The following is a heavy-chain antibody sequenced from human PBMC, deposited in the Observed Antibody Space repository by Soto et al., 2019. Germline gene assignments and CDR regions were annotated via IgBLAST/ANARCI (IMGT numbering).Heavy chain of an antibody. Sequence: GEALKISCKTSGYSFTSYWIGWVRQMPGKGMEWIGNIYPYDADTRYSPSFQGQVTMSADTSITTAYLQWSGLRASDTAMYFCARHLVGSTRWIFDYWGQGTLVTVSS. CDR1: GYSFTSYW. CDR3: ARHLVGSTRWIFDY. D-gene: IGHD2-2*01. J-gene: IGHJ4*02. CDR2: IYPYDADT. V-gene: IGHV5-51*01.